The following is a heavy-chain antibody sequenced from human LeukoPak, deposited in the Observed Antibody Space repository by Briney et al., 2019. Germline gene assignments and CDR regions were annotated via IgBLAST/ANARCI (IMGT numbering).Heavy chain of an antibody. CDR3: ARGKVPASSRNTCFDY. CDR1: GGTFSSYA. J-gene: IGHJ4*02. D-gene: IGHD2-2*01. Sequence: SVKVSCKASGGTFSSYAISWVRQAPGQGLEWMGGIIPIFGTANYAQKFQGRVTITADESTSTAYMELSSLRSEDTAVYYCARGKVPASSRNTCFDYWGQGPRSPSPQ. CDR2: IIPIFGTA. V-gene: IGHV1-69*13.